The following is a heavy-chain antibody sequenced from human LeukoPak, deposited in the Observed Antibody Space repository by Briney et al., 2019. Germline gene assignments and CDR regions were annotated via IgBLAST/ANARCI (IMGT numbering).Heavy chain of an antibody. J-gene: IGHJ4*02. Sequence: GESLKISCKGFGYSFTTSWIGWVRQMPGKGLEWMGIIYPGDSDTRYSPSFQGQVTISADKSISTAYLQWSSLKASDTAMYYCARHKIIAGAPQLVDFWGQGTLVTVSS. CDR2: IYPGDSDT. D-gene: IGHD1-26*01. V-gene: IGHV5-51*01. CDR3: ARHKIIAGAPQLVDF. CDR1: GYSFTTSW.